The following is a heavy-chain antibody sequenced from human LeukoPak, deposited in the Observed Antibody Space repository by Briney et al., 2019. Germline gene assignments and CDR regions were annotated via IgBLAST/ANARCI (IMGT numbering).Heavy chain of an antibody. Sequence: GGSLRLSCAASGFTFSSYEMNWVRQAPGKGLEWVSYISSSGSTIYYADSVKGRFTISRDNAKNSLYLQMNSLRVEDTAFYYCARRAPSHDFDDWGQGTLVTVSS. V-gene: IGHV3-48*03. CDR3: ARRAPSHDFDD. CDR2: ISSSGSTI. CDR1: GFTFSSYE. J-gene: IGHJ4*02.